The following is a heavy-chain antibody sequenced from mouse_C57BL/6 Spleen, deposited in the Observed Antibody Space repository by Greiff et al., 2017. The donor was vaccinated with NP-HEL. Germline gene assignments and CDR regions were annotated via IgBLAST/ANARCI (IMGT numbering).Heavy chain of an antibody. V-gene: IGHV1-83*01. CDR3: LDY. J-gene: IGHJ2*01. Sequence: VQLKESGAELVKPGASVKMSCKASGYTFTAYYMHWVKQRPGNGLEWIGEIYPGSGNTYYNEKFKGKATLTADTSSSTAYMQLCSLTSEDSAVYFFLLDYWGPGTTLTVSS. CDR1: YTFTAYYM. CDR2: YPGSGNTY.